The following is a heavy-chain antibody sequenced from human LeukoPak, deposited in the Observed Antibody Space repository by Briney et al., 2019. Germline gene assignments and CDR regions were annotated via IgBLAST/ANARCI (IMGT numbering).Heavy chain of an antibody. Sequence: SETLSLTCTVSGGSISSYYWSWIRQPPGKGLEWIGYIYYSGSTNYNPSLKSRVTISVDTSKNQFSLKLSSVTAADTAVYYCACGFGGLVLDYWGQGTLVTVSS. J-gene: IGHJ4*02. V-gene: IGHV4-59*08. CDR1: GGSISSYY. CDR2: IYYSGST. CDR3: ACGFGGLVLDY. D-gene: IGHD3-10*01.